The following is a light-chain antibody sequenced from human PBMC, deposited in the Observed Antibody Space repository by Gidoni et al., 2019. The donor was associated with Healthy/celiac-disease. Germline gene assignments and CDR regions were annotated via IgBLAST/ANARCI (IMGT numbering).Light chain of an antibody. CDR1: SSDVGGYNY. Sequence: QSALTQPPSASWSPGQSVTISCTGTSSDVGGYNYVSWYQQHPGKAPKLMIYEVSKRPSGVPYRFSGSKSGNTASLTVSGLQAEDEADYYCSSYAGSNNLVFGGGTKLTVL. CDR2: EVS. CDR3: SSYAGSNNLV. V-gene: IGLV2-8*01. J-gene: IGLJ3*02.